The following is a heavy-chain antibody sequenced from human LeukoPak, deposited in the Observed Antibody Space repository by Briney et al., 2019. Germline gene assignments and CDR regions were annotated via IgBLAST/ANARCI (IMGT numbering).Heavy chain of an antibody. CDR2: IYSGGST. CDR3: ARDILSQGPDAFDI. D-gene: IGHD2/OR15-2a*01. J-gene: IGHJ3*02. Sequence: GGSLSLSCAASGFTVSSNYMSWVRQALGKGLEWVSVIYSGGSTYYADSVKGRFTISRDNSKNTLYLQMNSLRAEDTAVYYCARDILSQGPDAFDIWGQGTMVTVSS. V-gene: IGHV3-53*01. CDR1: GFTVSSNY.